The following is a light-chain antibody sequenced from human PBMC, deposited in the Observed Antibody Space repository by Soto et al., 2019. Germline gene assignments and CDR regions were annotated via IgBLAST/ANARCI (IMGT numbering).Light chain of an antibody. CDR3: CSYTISATLV. V-gene: IGLV2-14*01. CDR1: TNDIGGYNY. CDR2: EVR. J-gene: IGLJ3*02. Sequence: QAASVSGSPGQSITISCSGTTNDIGGYNYVSWYQHHPGKVPKVIIYEVRNRPSGVSNRFSGSKSGNTASLTISGLQAEDEADYYCCSYTISATLVVGGGTKLTVL.